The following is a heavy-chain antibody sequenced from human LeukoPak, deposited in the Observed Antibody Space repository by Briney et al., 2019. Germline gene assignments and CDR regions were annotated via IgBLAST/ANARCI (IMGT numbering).Heavy chain of an antibody. J-gene: IGHJ4*02. Sequence: GRSLRLSCVASGLIFSNYGMHWVRQAPGKGLEWVAIIWHDGSDKYYADSVKGRFTISRDNSKNTLYLQMNSLRAEDTAVYYCARGRGILNCFDSWGQGTLVTVSS. D-gene: IGHD3-9*01. V-gene: IGHV3-33*01. CDR3: ARGRGILNCFDS. CDR1: GLIFSNYG. CDR2: IWHDGSDK.